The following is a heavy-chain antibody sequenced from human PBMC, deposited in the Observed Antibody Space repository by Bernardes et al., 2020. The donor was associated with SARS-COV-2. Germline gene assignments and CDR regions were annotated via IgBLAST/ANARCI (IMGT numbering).Heavy chain of an antibody. CDR2: FYGSGTT. J-gene: IGHJ6*02. D-gene: IGHD2-21*02. V-gene: IGHV4-39*01. CDR3: VGSSCGVDCYIGGLRSWDYGMDV. CDR1: GGSISSSTYY. Sequence: SEPLSLTCTVSGGSISSSTYYWGWIRQSPGKGLEWIGSFYGSGTTYYNPSLQGRITKSVDTSKNQFSLRLSSVTAADTAVYYCVGSSCGVDCYIGGLRSWDYGMDVWGQGTTVTVSS.